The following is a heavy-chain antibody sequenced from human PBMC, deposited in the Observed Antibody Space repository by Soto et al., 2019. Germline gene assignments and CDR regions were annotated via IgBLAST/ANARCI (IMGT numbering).Heavy chain of an antibody. J-gene: IGHJ3*02. CDR2: IKSKTDGGTT. CDR1: GFTFSNAW. CDR3: TTDPSSYDSSGYYYTDDAFDI. D-gene: IGHD3-22*01. Sequence: GVSLRLSCAASGFTFSNAWMSCVRQSPLKWRDWVGRIKSKTDGGTTDYAAPVKGRFTISRDDSKNTLYLQMNSLKTEDTAVYYCTTDPSSYDSSGYYYTDDAFDIWGQGTMVTVSS. V-gene: IGHV3-15*01.